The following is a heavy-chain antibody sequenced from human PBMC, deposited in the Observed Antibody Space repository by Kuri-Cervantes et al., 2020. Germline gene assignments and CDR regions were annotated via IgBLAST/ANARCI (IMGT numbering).Heavy chain of an antibody. D-gene: IGHD6-19*01. CDR3: AREPNPPYSSGWYSGDGDY. Sequence: SVKVSCKASGGTFSSYTISWVRQAPGQGLEWMGRIIPTLGIANYAQKFQGRVTITADKSTSTAYMELSSLRSEDTAVYYCAREPNPPYSSGWYSGDGDYWGQGTLVTVSS. CDR2: IIPTLGIA. CDR1: GGTFSSYT. J-gene: IGHJ4*02. V-gene: IGHV1-69*04.